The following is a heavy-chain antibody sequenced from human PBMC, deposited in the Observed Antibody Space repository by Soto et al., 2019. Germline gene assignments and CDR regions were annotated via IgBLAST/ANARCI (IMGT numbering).Heavy chain of an antibody. D-gene: IGHD6-19*01. J-gene: IGHJ4*02. CDR3: ARLRGITGYSRAWYNFDY. CDR1: GGSISSSTYY. V-gene: IGHV4-39*01. CDR2: IYYSGST. Sequence: SETLSLTCTVSGGSISSSTYYWVWIRQPPGRGLEWIGNIYYSGSTYYNPSFKSRVTISVDTSKNQFSLKLSSVTAADTAVYYCARLRGITGYSRAWYNFDYWGQGTLVTVSS.